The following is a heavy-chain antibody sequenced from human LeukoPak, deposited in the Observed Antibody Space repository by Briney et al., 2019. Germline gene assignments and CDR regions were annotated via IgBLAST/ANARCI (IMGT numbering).Heavy chain of an antibody. D-gene: IGHD3-10*01. CDR2: ISGSGGST. J-gene: IGHJ4*02. CDR3: AKDKDYYGSGSDYRW. Sequence: GGSLRLSCAASGFTFSSYAMSWVRQAPGKGLEWVSAISGSGGSTYYADSVKGRFTISRDNSKNTLYLQMNSLRAEATAVYYCAKDKDYYGSGSDYRWWGQGTLVTVSS. CDR1: GFTFSSYA. V-gene: IGHV3-23*01.